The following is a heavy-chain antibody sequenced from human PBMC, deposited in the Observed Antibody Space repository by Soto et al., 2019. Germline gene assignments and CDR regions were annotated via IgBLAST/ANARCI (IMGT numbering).Heavy chain of an antibody. Sequence: GGSLRLSCAASGFTFSSYWMHWVRQAPGKGLVWVSRINSDGSSTSYADSVKGRFTISRDNAKNTLYLQMNSLRAEDTAVYYCARGDIVVVPADQYYYYYGMDVWGQGTKVTVSS. J-gene: IGHJ6*02. CDR1: GFTFSSYW. V-gene: IGHV3-74*01. CDR3: ARGDIVVVPADQYYYYYGMDV. D-gene: IGHD2-2*01. CDR2: INSDGSST.